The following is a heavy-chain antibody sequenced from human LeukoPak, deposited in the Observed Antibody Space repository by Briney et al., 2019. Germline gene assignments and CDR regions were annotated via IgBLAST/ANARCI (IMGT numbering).Heavy chain of an antibody. CDR2: INPNSGGT. Sequence: ASVKVSCKASGYTFTGYYMHWVRQAPGQGLEWMGWINPNSGGTNYAQKFQGRVTMTRDTSISTAYMELGRLRSDDTAVYYCARDWSGSYGGFDYFDYWGQGTLVTVSS. J-gene: IGHJ4*02. CDR1: GYTFTGYY. V-gene: IGHV1-2*02. CDR3: ARDWSGSYGGFDYFDY. D-gene: IGHD1-26*01.